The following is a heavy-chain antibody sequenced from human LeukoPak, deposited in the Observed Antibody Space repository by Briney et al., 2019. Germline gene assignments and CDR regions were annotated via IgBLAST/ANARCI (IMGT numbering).Heavy chain of an antibody. CDR3: AKDVLRFLEWLIFDY. J-gene: IGHJ4*02. CDR1: GFTFSSYG. CDR2: ISGSGGST. D-gene: IGHD3-3*01. V-gene: IGHV3-23*01. Sequence: GGSLRLSCAASGFTFSSYGMHWVRQAPGKGLEWVSAISGSGGSTYYADSVKGRFTISRDNSKNTLYLQMNSLRAEDTAVYYCAKDVLRFLEWLIFDYWGQGTLVTVSS.